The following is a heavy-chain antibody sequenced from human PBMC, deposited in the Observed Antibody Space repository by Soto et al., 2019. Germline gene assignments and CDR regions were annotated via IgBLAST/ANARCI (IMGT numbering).Heavy chain of an antibody. CDR1: GFTFSSYA. CDR2: ISGSGGST. J-gene: IGHJ6*02. Sequence: LRLSCAASGFTFSSYAMSWVRQAPGKGLEWVSAISGSGGSTYYADSVKGRFTISRDNSKNTLYLQMNSLRAEDTAVYYCAKDGTTSYYDSSGYPEDYYYYGMDVWGQGTTVTVSS. D-gene: IGHD3-22*01. CDR3: AKDGTTSYYDSSGYPEDYYYYGMDV. V-gene: IGHV3-23*01.